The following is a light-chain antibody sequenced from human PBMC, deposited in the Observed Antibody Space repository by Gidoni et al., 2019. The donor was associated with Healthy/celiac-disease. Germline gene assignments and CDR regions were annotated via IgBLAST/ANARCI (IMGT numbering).Light chain of an antibody. CDR2: GAS. J-gene: IGKJ5*01. CDR3: QQYGSSLIT. CDR1: QSVSSSY. V-gene: IGKV3-20*01. Sequence: EIVLTHSPGTLSLSPGERATLSCRASQSVSSSYLAWYQQKPGQAPRLRIYGASSRATGIPDRFSGSGSGTDFTVTISRLEPEDFAVYYCQQYGSSLITFGQGTRLEIK.